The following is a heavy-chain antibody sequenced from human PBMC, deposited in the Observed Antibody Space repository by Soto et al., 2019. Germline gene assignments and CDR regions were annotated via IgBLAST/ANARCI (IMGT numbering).Heavy chain of an antibody. CDR2: ISSSSRYI. CDR3: AGRGVWNYDYSYYGMDV. Sequence: PGGALRLSCAASGFTFSSYSMNWVRQAPGKGLEWVSSISSSSRYIYYADSVKGRFTISRDNAKNSLYLQMNSLRAEDTAVYYCAGRGVWNYDYSYYGMDVWGQGTSVTVSS. CDR1: GFTFSSYS. D-gene: IGHD1-7*01. V-gene: IGHV3-21*01. J-gene: IGHJ6*02.